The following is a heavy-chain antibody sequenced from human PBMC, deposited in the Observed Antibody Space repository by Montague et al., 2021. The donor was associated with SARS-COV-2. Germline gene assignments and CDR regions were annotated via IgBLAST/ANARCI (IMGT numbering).Heavy chain of an antibody. J-gene: IGHJ3*02. D-gene: IGHD4-23*01. CDR2: IYDGGAV. CDR1: GGSITGYY. Sequence: SETLSLTCTVSGGSITGYYWSWLRRSPGKGLEWIAYIYDGGAVNYNPSLGSRVTLSTDTSKTPLSLKVNSVTAADTAVYYCVRDHPYGGPRGAYDIWGQGTVVIVSS. V-gene: IGHV4-59*01. CDR3: VRDHPYGGPRGAYDI.